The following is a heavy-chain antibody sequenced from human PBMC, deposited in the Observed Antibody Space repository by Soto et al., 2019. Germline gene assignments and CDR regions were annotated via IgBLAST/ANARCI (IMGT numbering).Heavy chain of an antibody. CDR2: ISYDGSNK. D-gene: IGHD3-3*01. Sequence: WGSLRLSCAASGFTFISYGVHWVRQAPGKGLEWVAVISYDGSNKYYAGSVKGRFTISRDNSKNTLYLQMNSLRSEDTAVYYCAKDGGSNWGQGTLVTVSS. CDR1: GFTFISYG. J-gene: IGHJ4*02. V-gene: IGHV3-30*18. CDR3: AKDGGSN.